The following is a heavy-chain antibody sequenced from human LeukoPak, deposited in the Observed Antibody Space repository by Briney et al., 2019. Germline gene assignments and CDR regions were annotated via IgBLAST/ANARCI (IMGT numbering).Heavy chain of an antibody. D-gene: IGHD5-12*01. CDR3: ARIQWHVIDY. J-gene: IGHJ4*02. Sequence: GGSLRLSCAASGLTFSSYSMNWVRQAPGKGLEWVSSISSSSSYIYYADSVKGRFTISRDNAKNSLYLQMNSLRAEDTAVYYCARIQWHVIDYWGQGTLVTVSS. CDR1: GLTFSSYS. CDR2: ISSSSSYI. V-gene: IGHV3-21*01.